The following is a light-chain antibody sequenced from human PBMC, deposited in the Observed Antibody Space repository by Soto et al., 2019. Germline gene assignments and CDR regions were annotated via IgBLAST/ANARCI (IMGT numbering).Light chain of an antibody. J-gene: IGKJ1*01. CDR3: HQFSSLPET. CDR2: SAS. V-gene: IGKV3-20*01. Sequence: EVVLTQSPGTLSLSPGERVTLSCRASQSVASSYLAWYQQKPGRAPRLLFYSASSRATGIPDRFSGSGSGTDFTLTISRLEPEDFAVYYCHQFSSLPETFGQGTNVE. CDR1: QSVASSY.